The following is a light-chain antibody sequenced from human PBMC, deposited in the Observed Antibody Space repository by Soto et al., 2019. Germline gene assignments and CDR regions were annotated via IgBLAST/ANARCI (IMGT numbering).Light chain of an antibody. CDR3: QQCVIWPLFP. CDR2: DVS. CDR1: QSVGNS. Sequence: IVLTHSPATLSLSPGERASPSCRASQSVGNSLAWDQHKPGQAPRILICDVSNRATVITARFSGSASGTDFTLTISSLEPEDFAVYSCQQCVIWPLFPFGPGTKVHIK. V-gene: IGKV3-11*01. J-gene: IGKJ3*01.